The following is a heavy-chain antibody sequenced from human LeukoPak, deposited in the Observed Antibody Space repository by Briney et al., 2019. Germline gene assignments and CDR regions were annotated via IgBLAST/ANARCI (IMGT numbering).Heavy chain of an antibody. Sequence: SVKVSCKASGGTFNNYAINWVRQAPGQGLEWMGRIIPILGVPDYAQGFQGRVTITADISTTTAYMELSSLRSEDTAVYYCARGRYYGSGTYYLDAAYWGQGTPVTVSS. CDR1: GGTFNNYA. J-gene: IGHJ4*02. D-gene: IGHD3-10*01. CDR3: ARGRYYGSGTYYLDAAY. CDR2: IIPILGVP. V-gene: IGHV1-69*04.